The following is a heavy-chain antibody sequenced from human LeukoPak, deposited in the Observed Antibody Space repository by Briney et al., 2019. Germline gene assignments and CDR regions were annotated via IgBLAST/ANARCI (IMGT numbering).Heavy chain of an antibody. J-gene: IGHJ4*02. V-gene: IGHV3-9*01. CDR2: ISWNSGSI. CDR3: AKGADYGGNSAFDY. D-gene: IGHD4-23*01. CDR1: GFTFDDYA. Sequence: GRSLRLSCAASGFTFDDYAMHWVRQAPGKGLEWVSGISWNSGSIGYADSVKGRFTISRDNAKNSLYLQMSSLRAEDTALYYCAKGADYGGNSAFDYWGQGTLVTVSS.